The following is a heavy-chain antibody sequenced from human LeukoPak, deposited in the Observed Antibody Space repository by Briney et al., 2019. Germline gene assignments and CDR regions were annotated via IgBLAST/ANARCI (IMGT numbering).Heavy chain of an antibody. Sequence: PGGSLRLSCAASGFTFSSAAMTWVRQAPGKGLGWVSTITGSDDRTYYVDSVKGRFTISRDYSKNTLHLQMNSLRVEDTAIYYCAKGPLFGSGYHPDYWGQGTLVTVSS. J-gene: IGHJ4*02. CDR2: ITGSDDRT. CDR1: GFTFSSAA. CDR3: AKGPLFGSGYHPDY. V-gene: IGHV3-23*01. D-gene: IGHD3-3*01.